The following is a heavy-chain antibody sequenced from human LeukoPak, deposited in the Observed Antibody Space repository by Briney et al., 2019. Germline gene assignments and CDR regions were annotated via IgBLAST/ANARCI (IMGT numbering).Heavy chain of an antibody. D-gene: IGHD3-16*01. Sequence: GGSLRLSCAASGFTFSSYDMHWVRQPTGKGLEWVSAIGTAGDTYYSHSVKGRFTISRENAKNSLYLHMNSLSAGDTAVYYCAKGDKMLTWRRTYNRFDPWGQGTLVTVSS. V-gene: IGHV3-13*01. CDR1: GFTFSSYD. CDR2: IGTAGDT. J-gene: IGHJ5*02. CDR3: AKGDKMLTWRRTYNRFDP.